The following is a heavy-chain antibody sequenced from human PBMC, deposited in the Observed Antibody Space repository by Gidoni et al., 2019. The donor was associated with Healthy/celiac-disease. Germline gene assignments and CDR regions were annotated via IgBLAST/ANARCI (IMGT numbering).Heavy chain of an antibody. CDR2: IWYDGSNK. V-gene: IGHV3-33*01. D-gene: IGHD2-2*01. J-gene: IGHJ4*02. Sequence: QVQLVESGGGVVQPGRSLRLSCAAAGFTFSSYGMPWVRQAPGKGLEWVAVIWYDGSNKYYADSVKGRFTISRDNSKNTLYLQMNSLRAEDTAVYYCARGHSTSCTYFDYWGQGTLVTVSS. CDR3: ARGHSTSCTYFDY. CDR1: GFTFSSYG.